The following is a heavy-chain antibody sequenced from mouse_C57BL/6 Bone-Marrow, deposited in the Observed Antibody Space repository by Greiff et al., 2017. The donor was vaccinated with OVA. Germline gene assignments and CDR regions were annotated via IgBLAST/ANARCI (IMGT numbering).Heavy chain of an antibody. V-gene: IGHV1-50*01. Sequence: QVQLQQSGAELVKPGASVKLSCKASGYTFTSYWMQWVKQRPGQGLEWIGEIDPSDSYTNYNQKFKGKATLTVDTSSSTAYMQLSSLTSEDSAVYYCAREDSDDWGQGTTLTVSS. CDR3: AREDSDD. CDR1: GYTFTSYW. CDR2: IDPSDSYT. J-gene: IGHJ2*01.